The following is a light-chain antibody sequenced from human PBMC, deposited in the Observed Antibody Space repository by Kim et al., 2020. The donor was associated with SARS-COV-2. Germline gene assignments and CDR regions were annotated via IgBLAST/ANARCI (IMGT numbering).Light chain of an antibody. CDR2: KAS. V-gene: IGKV1-5*03. CDR3: QQYNSYSWT. Sequence: DIQMTQSPSTLSASVGDRVTITCRASQSISSWLAWYQHKPGKAPKLLIYKASNLESGVPSRFSGSGSGTEFTLTISSLQPDDFATYYCQQYNSYSWTFGQGTKVDIK. J-gene: IGKJ1*01. CDR1: QSISSW.